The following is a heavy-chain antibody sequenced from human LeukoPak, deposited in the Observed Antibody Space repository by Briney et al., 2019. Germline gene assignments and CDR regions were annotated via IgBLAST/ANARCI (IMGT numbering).Heavy chain of an antibody. CDR3: AKAPSGALTN. J-gene: IGHJ4*02. CDR2: ISADGGRT. CDR1: GFSFDDYA. Sequence: GGSLRLSCAASGFSFDDYAMHWVRQSPGKGLEWVSLISADGGRTFYADSVKGRFTISRDNSKKSLYLQMNSLRTDDTAFYYCAKAPSGALTNWGQGTLVTVSS. V-gene: IGHV3-43*02. D-gene: IGHD1-1*01.